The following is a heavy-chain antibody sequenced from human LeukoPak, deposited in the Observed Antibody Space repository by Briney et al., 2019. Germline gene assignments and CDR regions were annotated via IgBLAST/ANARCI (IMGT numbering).Heavy chain of an antibody. CDR3: VRERENAFDI. CDR1: GCIFTSYS. J-gene: IGHJ3*02. V-gene: IGHV3-21*01. D-gene: IGHD5-24*01. Sequence: PGGSLRLSCAASGCIFTSYSINWVRQAPGKGLEWVSFISNSGSYIYYADSVKGRFTLSRDNAKNSLHLQMNSLRAEDTAVYYFVRERENAFDIWGQGTMVTVSS. CDR2: ISNSGSYI.